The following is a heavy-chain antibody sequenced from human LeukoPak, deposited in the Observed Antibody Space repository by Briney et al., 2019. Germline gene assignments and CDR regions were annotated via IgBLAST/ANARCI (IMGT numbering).Heavy chain of an antibody. J-gene: IGHJ6*03. Sequence: SQTLFLTCTVSGASISSGNYYWSWIRQPAGKGLEWIGRVYTSGTATYNPSLKSRVTISVDTSRNQFSLRLNSVTAADTALYYCVRDTRYDMDVWGKGTTVTVSS. V-gene: IGHV4-61*02. CDR1: GASISSGNYY. CDR2: VYTSGTA. CDR3: VRDTRYDMDV.